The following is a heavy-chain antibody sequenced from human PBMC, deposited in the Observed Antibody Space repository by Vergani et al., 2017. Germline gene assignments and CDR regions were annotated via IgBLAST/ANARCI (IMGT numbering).Heavy chain of an antibody. J-gene: IGHJ5*01. CDR2: ISSSNTYI. CDR3: AGDNWYDY. V-gene: IGHV3-21*01. Sequence: EVQLVESGGGLVKPGGSLRLSCAASGFTFSSYSMNWVRQAPGKGLEWVSSISSSNTYIYYTDSVKGRFTISRDNAKNSLYLQMNSLRAEDTAVYYCAGDNWYDYWGQGTLVTVSS. CDR1: GFTFSSYS.